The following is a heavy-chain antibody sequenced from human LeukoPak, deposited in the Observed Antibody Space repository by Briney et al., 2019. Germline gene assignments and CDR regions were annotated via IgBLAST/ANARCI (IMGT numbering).Heavy chain of an antibody. V-gene: IGHV1-2*04. CDR1: GYTFTGYY. D-gene: IGHD6-13*01. Sequence: ASVKVSCKASGYTFTGYYMHWVRQAPGQGLEWMGWINPNSGGTNYAQKFQGWVTMTRDTSISIAYMELSRLRSDDTAVYYCARGQQLLGWEIDYWGQGTLVTVSS. CDR2: INPNSGGT. J-gene: IGHJ4*02. CDR3: ARGQQLLGWEIDY.